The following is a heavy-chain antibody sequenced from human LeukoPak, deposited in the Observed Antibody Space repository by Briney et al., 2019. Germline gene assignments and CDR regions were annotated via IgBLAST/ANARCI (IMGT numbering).Heavy chain of an antibody. Sequence: SETLSLTCTVSGGSISSYYWSWIRQPPGKGLEWIGDIYYSGSTNYNSSLKSRVTISVDTSKNQFSLRLSSATAADTAVYYSARLASGSYGPLTPFDYWGQGTLVTVSS. J-gene: IGHJ4*02. D-gene: IGHD1-26*01. V-gene: IGHV4-59*08. CDR3: ARLASGSYGPLTPFDY. CDR1: GGSISSYY. CDR2: IYYSGST.